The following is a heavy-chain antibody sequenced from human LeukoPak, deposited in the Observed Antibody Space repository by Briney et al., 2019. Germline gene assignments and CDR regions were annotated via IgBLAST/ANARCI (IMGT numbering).Heavy chain of an antibody. CDR1: GYTFTGYY. Sequence: ASVKVSCKASGYTFTGYYMHWVRQAPGQGLEWMGRINPNSGGTNYAQKFQGRVTMTRDTSTSTAYMELRSLRSDDTAVYYCARDWSIAVAGTGYFDYWGQGTLVTVSS. D-gene: IGHD6-19*01. J-gene: IGHJ4*02. V-gene: IGHV1-2*06. CDR2: INPNSGGT. CDR3: ARDWSIAVAGTGYFDY.